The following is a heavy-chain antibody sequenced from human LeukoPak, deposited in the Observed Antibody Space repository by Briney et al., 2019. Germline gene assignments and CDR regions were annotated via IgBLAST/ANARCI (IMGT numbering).Heavy chain of an antibody. V-gene: IGHV1-3*02. D-gene: IGHD5-18*01. CDR2: SNAGNGNT. J-gene: IGHJ6*03. CDR3: VRDGGSGYSYGIGNYYYYYMDV. CDR1: GYTFTSYA. Sequence: ASVKVSCKASGYTFTSYAMHWVRQAPGQRLEWMGWSNAGNGNTKYSQEFQGRVTITRDTSASTAYMELSSLRSEDMAVYYCVRDGGSGYSYGIGNYYYYYMDVWGKGTTVTVSS.